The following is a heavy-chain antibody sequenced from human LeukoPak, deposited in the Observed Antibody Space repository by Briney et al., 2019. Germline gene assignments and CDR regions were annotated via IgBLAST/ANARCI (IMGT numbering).Heavy chain of an antibody. CDR3: AKAVGSSGYFSRNAFDI. V-gene: IGHV3-23*01. CDR1: GFTFSSYA. D-gene: IGHD3-22*01. J-gene: IGHJ3*02. CDR2: ISGGGSGT. Sequence: GGSLRLSYAPSGFTFSSYAMSWVRQAPGKGLEWVAVISGGGSGTYYADSVRGRFTISRDNAKNTVYLQMNSLRAEDTAIYYCAKAVGSSGYFSRNAFDIWGQGTMVTVSS.